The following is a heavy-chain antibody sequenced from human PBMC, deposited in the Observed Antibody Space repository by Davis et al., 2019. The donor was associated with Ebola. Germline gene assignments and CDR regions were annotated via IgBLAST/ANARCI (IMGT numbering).Heavy chain of an antibody. CDR1: GASISRTTNYY. CDR2: VYYSGST. CDR3: ARAMVTMVSFAFDI. V-gene: IGHV4-39*07. Sequence: SETLSLTCTASGASISRTTNYYWGWIRQSPRKGLAWIGSVYYSGSTYYNPSLKSRVTISVDTSKNQFSLKLSSVTAADTAVYYCARAMVTMVSFAFDIWGQGTVVTISS. J-gene: IGHJ3*02. D-gene: IGHD3-10*01.